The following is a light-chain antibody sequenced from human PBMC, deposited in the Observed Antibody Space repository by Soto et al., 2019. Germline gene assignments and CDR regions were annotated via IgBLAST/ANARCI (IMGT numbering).Light chain of an antibody. CDR3: SSYTSSSTPYV. J-gene: IGLJ1*01. Sequence: QSALTQPASVSGSPGQSSTISCTGTSSDVGGYNYVSWYQQPPGKAPKLMIYDVSNRPSGVSNRFSGSKSGNTASLTISGLQAEDEADYDCSSYTSSSTPYVFGTGTKLTVL. CDR2: DVS. V-gene: IGLV2-14*01. CDR1: SSDVGGYNY.